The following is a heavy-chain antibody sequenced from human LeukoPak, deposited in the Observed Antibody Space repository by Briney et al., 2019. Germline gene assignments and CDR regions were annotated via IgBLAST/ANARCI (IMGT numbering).Heavy chain of an antibody. D-gene: IGHD1-1*01. V-gene: IGHV4-59*01. CDR1: GGSISSYY. CDR2: IYYSGST. Sequence: SETLSLTCTVSGGSISSYYWSWIRQPSGKGLEWIGYIYYSGSTNYNPTLKSRVTISVDTSKNQFSLKLSSVTAADTAVYYCARSLDPWFDPWGQGTLVTVFS. J-gene: IGHJ5*02. CDR3: ARSLDPWFDP.